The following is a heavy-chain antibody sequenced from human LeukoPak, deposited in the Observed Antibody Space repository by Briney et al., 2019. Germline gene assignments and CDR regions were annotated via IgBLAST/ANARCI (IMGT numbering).Heavy chain of an antibody. CDR2: INPNSGGT. J-gene: IGHJ5*02. CDR1: GYTFTGYY. V-gene: IGHV1-2*02. Sequence: ASVKVSCKASGYTFTGYYMHWVRQAPGQGLEWMGWINPNSGGTNYAQKFQGRVTMTRDTSISTAYMELSRLRSDDTAVYYCARGGVIFRYGSGNWFDPWGQGTLVTVSS. CDR3: ARGGVIFRYGSGNWFDP. D-gene: IGHD3-10*01.